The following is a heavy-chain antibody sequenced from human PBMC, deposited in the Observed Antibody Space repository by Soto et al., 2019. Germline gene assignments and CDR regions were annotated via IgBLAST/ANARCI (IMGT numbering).Heavy chain of an antibody. V-gene: IGHV4-59*01. D-gene: IGHD2-21*01. Sequence: KGLEWIGYIYYSGSTKYNPSLKSRVTISVETSKNPFSLKLSSVTAADTAVYYCALIQYTACNIYSQSRHNWG. CDR3: ALIQYTACNIYSQSRHN. CDR2: IYYSGST. J-gene: IGHJ3*02.